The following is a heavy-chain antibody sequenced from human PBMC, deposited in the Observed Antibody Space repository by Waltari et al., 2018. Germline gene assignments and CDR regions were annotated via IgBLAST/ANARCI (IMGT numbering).Heavy chain of an antibody. Sequence: QVQLVQSGAEVKKPGASVKVSCKASGYTFTGHYMHWVRQAPGQGLEWMGWINPNSGGTNYAQKFQGRVTMTRDTSISTAYMELSRLRSDDTAVYYCARDTYYYDSSYYFDYWGQGTLVTVSS. CDR2: INPNSGGT. CDR1: GYTFTGHY. CDR3: ARDTYYYDSSYYFDY. D-gene: IGHD3-22*01. V-gene: IGHV1-2*02. J-gene: IGHJ4*02.